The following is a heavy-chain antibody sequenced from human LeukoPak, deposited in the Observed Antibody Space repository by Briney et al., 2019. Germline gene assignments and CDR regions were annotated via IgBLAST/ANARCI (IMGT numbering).Heavy chain of an antibody. D-gene: IGHD3-22*01. CDR1: GFTFSSYE. Sequence: PGGTLRLSCAASGFTFSSYEMNWLRQAPGKGLEWVSYIRFSGSTIYYPGSMKGRFTISRDNAKNSLYVQMNSLRAEDTAVYYCARGGYYDSSGYYYVGYFHHWGQGTLVTVSS. V-gene: IGHV3-48*03. J-gene: IGHJ1*01. CDR2: IRFSGSTI. CDR3: ARGGYYDSSGYYYVGYFHH.